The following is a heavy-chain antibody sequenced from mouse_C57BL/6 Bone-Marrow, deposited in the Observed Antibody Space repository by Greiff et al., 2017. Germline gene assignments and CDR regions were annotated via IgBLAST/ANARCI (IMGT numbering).Heavy chain of an antibody. CDR3: ASQGYDGGPWFAY. CDR1: GFTFTDYY. V-gene: IGHV7-3*01. D-gene: IGHD2-2*01. J-gene: IGHJ3*01. Sequence: EVKVVESGGGLVQPGGSLSLSCAASGFTFTDYYMSWVRQPPGKALEWLGFIRNKANGYTTEYSASVKGRFTISRDNSQSILYLQMNALRAEDSATYYCASQGYDGGPWFAYWGQGTLVTVSA. CDR2: IRNKANGYTT.